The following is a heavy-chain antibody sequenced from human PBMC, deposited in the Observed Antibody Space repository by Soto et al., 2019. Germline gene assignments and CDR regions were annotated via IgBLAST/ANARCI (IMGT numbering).Heavy chain of an antibody. CDR3: ASAAVTGTAGLEL. V-gene: IGHV1-2*02. D-gene: IGHD6-19*01. CDR1: GYTFSGFY. Sequence: ASVKVSCKASGYTFSGFYMHWVRQAPGQGLEWMGWINPNSGGTKSAEKFQGRVTMTRDTSISTAYMELSRLTSDDTAVYYGASAAVTGTAGLELWGQGIQVTVSS. J-gene: IGHJ4*02. CDR2: INPNSGGT.